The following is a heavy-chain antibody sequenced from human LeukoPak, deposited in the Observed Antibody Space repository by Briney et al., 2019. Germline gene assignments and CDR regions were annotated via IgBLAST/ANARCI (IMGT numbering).Heavy chain of an antibody. CDR3: ARVDTGAMDV. J-gene: IGHJ6*03. D-gene: IGHD5-18*01. V-gene: IGHV4-61*01. CDR1: GGSISSGSYY. CDR2: IYYSGST. Sequence: SQTLSLTCTVSGGSISSGSYYWSWIRQPPGKGLEWIGHIYYSGSTNYNPSLKSRVTISVDTSKNQFSLKLSSVTAADTAVYYCARVDTGAMDVWGKGTTVTVSS.